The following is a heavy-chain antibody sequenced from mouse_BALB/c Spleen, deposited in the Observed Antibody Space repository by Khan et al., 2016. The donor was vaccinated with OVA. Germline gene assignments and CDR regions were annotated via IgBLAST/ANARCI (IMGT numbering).Heavy chain of an antibody. D-gene: IGHD1-1*02. CDR1: GYTFANYW. Sequence: QVQLQQSGAELAKPGASVKMSCKASGYTFANYWMHWVKQRPGQGMDWIGYINPSTGYTDYNQKFKDKATLTADTSSSTAYLQLSSLTSEDSAVDCSSRLGATSSPTSGHRGRGTTLAVTS. CDR3: SRLGATSSPTSGH. CDR2: INPSTGYT. J-gene: IGHJ2*01. V-gene: IGHV1-7*01.